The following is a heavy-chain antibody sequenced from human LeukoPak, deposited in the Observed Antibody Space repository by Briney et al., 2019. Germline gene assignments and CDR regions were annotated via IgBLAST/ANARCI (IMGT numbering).Heavy chain of an antibody. J-gene: IGHJ4*02. CDR2: INPSGGST. CDR3: AINYYDSSGYPSLRY. Sequence: ASVKVSCKASGYTFTSYGISWVRQAPGQGLEWMGIINPSGGSTSYAQKFQGRVTMTRDMSTSTVYMELSSLRSEDTAVYYCAINYYDSSGYPSLRYWGQGTLVTVSS. D-gene: IGHD3-22*01. CDR1: GYTFTSYG. V-gene: IGHV1-46*01.